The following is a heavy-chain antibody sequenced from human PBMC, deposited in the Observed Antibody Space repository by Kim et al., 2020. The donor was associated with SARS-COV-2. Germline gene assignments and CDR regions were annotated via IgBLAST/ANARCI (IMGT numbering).Heavy chain of an antibody. CDR3: ARGWDYDILTGYLPDYYHYGMDV. J-gene: IGHJ6*02. Sequence: ASVKVSCKASGYTFTSYGISWVRQAPGQGLEWMGWISAYNGNTNYAQKLQGRVTMTTDTSTSTAYMELRSLRSDDTAVYYCARGWDYDILTGYLPDYYHYGMDVWGQGTTVTVSS. CDR1: GYTFTSYG. V-gene: IGHV1-18*01. D-gene: IGHD3-9*01. CDR2: ISAYNGNT.